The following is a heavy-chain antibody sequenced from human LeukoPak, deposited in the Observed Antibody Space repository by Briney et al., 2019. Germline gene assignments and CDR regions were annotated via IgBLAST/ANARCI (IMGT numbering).Heavy chain of an antibody. Sequence: SETLSLTCTVSGGSISSYYWSWIRQPPGKGLEWIGYIYYSGSTNYNPSLSSRVTISVDTSKNQFSLALSSVTAADTAVYYCARQGTSGSYLTGLDVWGQGTTVTVSS. J-gene: IGHJ6*02. CDR3: ARQGTSGSYLTGLDV. V-gene: IGHV4-59*08. CDR1: GGSISSYY. D-gene: IGHD3-22*01. CDR2: IYYSGST.